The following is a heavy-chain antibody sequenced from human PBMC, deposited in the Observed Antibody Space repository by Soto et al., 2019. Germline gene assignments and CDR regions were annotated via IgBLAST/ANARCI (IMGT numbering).Heavy chain of an antibody. Sequence: PGGSLRLSCAASGFTFSSYSMNWVRQAPGKGLEWVSSISSSSSYIYYADSVKGRFTISRDNAKNSLYLQMNSLRAEDTAVYYCARAHSSPGGFDYWGQGTLVTVSS. CDR1: GFTFSSYS. J-gene: IGHJ4*02. V-gene: IGHV3-21*01. CDR2: ISSSSSYI. D-gene: IGHD6-13*01. CDR3: ARAHSSPGGFDY.